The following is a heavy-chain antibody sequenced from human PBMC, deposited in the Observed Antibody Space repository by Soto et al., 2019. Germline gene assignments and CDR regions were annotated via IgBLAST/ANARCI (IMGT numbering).Heavy chain of an antibody. J-gene: IGHJ4*02. CDR3: AKGRGGSGSLTPRVDF. CDR1: GFTFNNYA. V-gene: IGHV3-23*01. D-gene: IGHD3-10*01. Sequence: EVQLLDSGGGLVQPGGSLRLSCAPSGFTFNNYAMTWVRQAPGKGLEWVSAISGGGDTTSYADSVKGRFTVSRDGSKNVLYLQMRSLRAEDTALYYCAKGRGGSGSLTPRVDFWGQGTLVTVSS. CDR2: ISGGGDTT.